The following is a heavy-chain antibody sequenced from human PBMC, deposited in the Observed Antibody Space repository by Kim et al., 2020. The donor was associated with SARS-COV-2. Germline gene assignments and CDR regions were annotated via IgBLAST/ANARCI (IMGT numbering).Heavy chain of an antibody. V-gene: IGHV4-34*01. D-gene: IGHD1-26*01. CDR2: INHSGST. CDR1: GGSFSGYY. Sequence: SETLSLTCAVYGGSFSGYYWSWIRQPPGKGLEWIGEINHSGSTNYNPSLKSRVTISVDTSKNQFSLKLSSVTAADTAVYYCAREGSGSYYVEYFDYWGQGTLVTVSS. J-gene: IGHJ4*02. CDR3: AREGSGSYYVEYFDY.